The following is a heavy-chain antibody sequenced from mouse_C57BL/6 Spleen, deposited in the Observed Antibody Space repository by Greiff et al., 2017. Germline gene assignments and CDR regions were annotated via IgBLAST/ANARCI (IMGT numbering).Heavy chain of an antibody. J-gene: IGHJ3*01. CDR2: ISSGGSYT. Sequence: DVKLVESGGDLVKPGGSLKLSCAASGFTFSSYGMSWVRQTPDKRLEWVATISSGGSYTYYPDSVKGRFTISRDNAKNTLYLQMSSLKSEDTAMYYCARHGGSPAYWGQGTLVTVSA. CDR3: ARHGGSPAY. V-gene: IGHV5-6*02. CDR1: GFTFSSYG.